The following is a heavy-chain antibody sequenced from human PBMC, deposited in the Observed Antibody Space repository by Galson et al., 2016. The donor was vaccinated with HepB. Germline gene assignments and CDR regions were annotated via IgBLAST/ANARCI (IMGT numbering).Heavy chain of an antibody. Sequence: QSGAEVKKPGDSLKISCKGSGYSFTNYWIGWVRQMPGKGLEWMGIIYPGDSDTRYSPSFQGQVTISADESISTAYLQWSSLKASGTAMYYCARSRDTAMAVDYWGQGTLVTVSA. CDR1: GYSFTNYW. CDR3: ARSRDTAMAVDY. J-gene: IGHJ4*02. V-gene: IGHV5-51*03. D-gene: IGHD5-18*01. CDR2: IYPGDSDT.